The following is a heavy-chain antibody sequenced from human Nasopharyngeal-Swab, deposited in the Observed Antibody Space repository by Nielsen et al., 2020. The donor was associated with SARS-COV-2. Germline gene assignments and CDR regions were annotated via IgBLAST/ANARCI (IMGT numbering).Heavy chain of an antibody. CDR3: AKEGATGWFDP. V-gene: IGHV4-59*11. CDR2: ISQNSGT. J-gene: IGHJ5*02. Sequence: SETLSLTCSVSGVSITSQYWSWIRQPPGKGLEWIGYISQNSGTSYSPSLKSRVTMFLDTSKNQFSLRLRSLNAADTAVYYCAKEGATGWFDPWGQGTLVTVSS. CDR1: GVSITSQY.